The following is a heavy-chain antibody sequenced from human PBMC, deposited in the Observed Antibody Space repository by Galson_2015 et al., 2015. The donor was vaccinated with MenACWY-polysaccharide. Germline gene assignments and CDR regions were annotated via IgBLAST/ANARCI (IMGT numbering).Heavy chain of an antibody. V-gene: IGHV1-8*01. Sequence: SVKVSCKASGYNFNSYDINWVRQATGQGLEWTGWMNPNNGNTGYAQKLQGRVTMTRDTSINTAYMELSSLTSEDTAVYYCARWTSRGDPDGYLDYWGHGTLVTVSS. J-gene: IGHJ4*01. D-gene: IGHD2-21*01. CDR3: ARWTSRGDPDGYLDY. CDR1: GYNFNSYD. CDR2: MNPNNGNT.